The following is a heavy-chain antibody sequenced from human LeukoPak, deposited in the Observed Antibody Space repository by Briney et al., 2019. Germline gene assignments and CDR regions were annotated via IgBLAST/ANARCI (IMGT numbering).Heavy chain of an antibody. V-gene: IGHV1-2*02. D-gene: IGHD2-2*01. CDR2: INPNSGGT. CDR3: AVIRELYCSSTSCYSFDY. J-gene: IGHJ4*02. CDR1: GYTFTGYY. Sequence: GASVKVSCKASGYTFTGYYMHRVRQAPGQGLEWMGWINPNSGGTNYAQKFQGRVTMTRDTSISTAYMELSRLRSDDTAVYYCAVIRELYCSSTSCYSFDYWGQGTLVTVSS.